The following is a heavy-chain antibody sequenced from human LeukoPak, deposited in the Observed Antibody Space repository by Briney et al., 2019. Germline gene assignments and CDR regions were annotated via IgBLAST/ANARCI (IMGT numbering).Heavy chain of an antibody. CDR2: IRQDGSVK. CDR1: GLNFGTYW. CDR3: ASSHDSSGND. J-gene: IGHJ4*02. Sequence: GGSLRLLCAASGLNFGTYWMSWVRQATGKGLEWLANIRQDGSVKFYVDSVKGRFTISRDNAKSSLYLQMNSLRVEDTAVYYCASSHDSSGNDWGQGTLVTVSS. D-gene: IGHD3-22*01. V-gene: IGHV3-7*01.